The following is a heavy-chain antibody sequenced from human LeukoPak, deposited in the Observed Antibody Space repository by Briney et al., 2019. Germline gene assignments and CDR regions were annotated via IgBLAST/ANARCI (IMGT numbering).Heavy chain of an antibody. V-gene: IGHV6-1*01. CDR3: ARDLVGATPYYYYYYMDV. CDR1: GDSVSSNSAA. J-gene: IGHJ6*03. D-gene: IGHD1-26*01. Sequence: SQTLSLTCAISGDSVSSNSAAWNWIKQSPSRGLERLGRTYYRSRWYNDYAVSVKSRITINPDTSKNQFSLQLNSVTPEDTAVYYCARDLVGATPYYYYYYMDVWGKGTTVTVSS. CDR2: TYYRSRWYN.